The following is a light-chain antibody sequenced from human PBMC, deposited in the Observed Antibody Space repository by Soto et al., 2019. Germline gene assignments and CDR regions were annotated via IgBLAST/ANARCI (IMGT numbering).Light chain of an antibody. V-gene: IGLV1-40*01. CDR2: GNS. J-gene: IGLJ3*02. CDR3: QSYDSSLSGSV. CDR1: SPNIGAGYD. Sequence: QSVLTQPPSVSGAPGQRVTISCTGSSPNIGAGYDVHWYQQLPGTAPKLLIYGNSNRPSGVPDRFSRSKSGTSASLAITGLQAEDEADYYCQSYDSSLSGSVFGGGTKLTVL.